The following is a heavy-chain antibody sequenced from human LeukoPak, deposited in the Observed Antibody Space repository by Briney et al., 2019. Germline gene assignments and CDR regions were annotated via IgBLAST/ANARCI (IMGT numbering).Heavy chain of an antibody. J-gene: IGHJ4*02. CDR1: GYTFTSYD. D-gene: IGHD5-24*01. CDR2: MNPNSGNT. CDR3: ARVGRRDGYNFHY. Sequence: ASVKVSCKASGYTFTSYDINWVRQATGRGLEWMGWMNPNSGNTGYAQKFQGRVTMTRNTSISTAYMELSSLRSEDTAVYYCARVGRRDGYNFHYWGQGTLVTVSS. V-gene: IGHV1-8*01.